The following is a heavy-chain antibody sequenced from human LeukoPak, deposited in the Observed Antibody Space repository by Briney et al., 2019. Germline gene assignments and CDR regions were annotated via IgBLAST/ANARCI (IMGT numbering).Heavy chain of an antibody. J-gene: IGHJ4*02. CDR1: GGSIRTYS. CDR3: ARRGNYDLWSAYED. Sequence: SETLSLTCTVSGGSIRTYSSCWIPQAAGKRRECIGRFYTIGTTHYNPSPTSRVAMSVDTSNNQFSLRLSSVSAADTAVYYCARRGNYDLWSAYEDWGQGSLVTVS. V-gene: IGHV4-4*07. CDR2: FYTIGTT. D-gene: IGHD3-3*01.